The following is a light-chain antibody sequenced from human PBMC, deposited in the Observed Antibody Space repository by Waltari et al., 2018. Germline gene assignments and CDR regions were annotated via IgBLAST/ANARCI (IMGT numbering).Light chain of an antibody. CDR1: RSDVGAYVY. CDR2: DVT. J-gene: IGLJ1*01. V-gene: IGLV2-11*01. CDR3: CSYAGRYTNYV. Sequence: QSALTQPRSVSGSPGQSVTISCTGTRSDVGAYVYVSWYQQPPGKAPTLILYDVTERPSGVPARFSGSKSDNKASLTISGLQADDEADYYCCSYAGRYTNYVFGSGTKVTVL.